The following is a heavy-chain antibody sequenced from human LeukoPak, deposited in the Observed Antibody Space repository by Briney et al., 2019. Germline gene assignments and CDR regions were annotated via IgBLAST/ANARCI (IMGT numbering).Heavy chain of an antibody. CDR1: GFTVSSNY. V-gene: IGHV3-53*01. CDR2: IYSGGST. D-gene: IGHD5-24*01. J-gene: IGHJ4*02. CDR3: ARGGMATIFDY. Sequence: GGSLRLSCAASGFTVSSNYMSWVRQAPGKGLEWVSVIYSGGSTHYADSVKGRFPLSRDNSNNTLYLQMNSLRAEDTAVYYCARGGMATIFDYWGQGTLVTVSS.